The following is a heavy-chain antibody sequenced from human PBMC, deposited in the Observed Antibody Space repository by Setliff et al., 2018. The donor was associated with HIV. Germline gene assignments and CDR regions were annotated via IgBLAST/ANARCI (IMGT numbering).Heavy chain of an antibody. J-gene: IGHJ6*03. CDR3: ARSDLDNGSGYFDYYSYYMDV. D-gene: IGHD3-22*01. CDR1: GGSFSAYY. CDR2: INHSGST. Sequence: PSETLSLTCAVYGGSFSAYYWTWIRQPPGKGLEWIGEINHSGSTNYNPSLKSRVTISVYTSKNQFSLKLRSVTAADTAIYYCARSDLDNGSGYFDYYSYYMDVWGRGTTVTVSS. V-gene: IGHV4-34*01.